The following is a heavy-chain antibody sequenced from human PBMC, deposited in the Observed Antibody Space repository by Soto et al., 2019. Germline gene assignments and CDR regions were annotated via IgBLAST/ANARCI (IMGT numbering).Heavy chain of an antibody. D-gene: IGHD3-9*01. CDR3: AKGTSDILTGFPFYWYFDL. V-gene: IGHV3-30*18. Sequence: QAQLVESRGGVVQPGGSLRLSCAASGFTFSRYGIHWVRQAPGKGLEWVAVISFDGSYKYYEDSVKGRFIISRDNSNNTLYLQMNSLRAEHTAVYYCAKGTSDILTGFPFYWYFDLWGRGTLVTVSS. CDR2: ISFDGSYK. CDR1: GFTFSRYG. J-gene: IGHJ2*01.